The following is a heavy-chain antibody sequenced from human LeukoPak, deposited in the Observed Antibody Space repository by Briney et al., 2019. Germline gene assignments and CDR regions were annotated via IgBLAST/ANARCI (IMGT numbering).Heavy chain of an antibody. CDR3: ARDCHCAKYISGWFRYPPVGNYYGMDV. J-gene: IGHJ6*02. CDR1: GYTFTSYG. D-gene: IGHD6-19*01. V-gene: IGHV1-18*01. CDR2: ISAYNGNT. Sequence: ASVKVSCTASGYTFTSYGISWVRQAPGQGLEWMGWISAYNGNTNYAQKLQGRVTMTTDTSTSTAYMELRSLRSDDTAVYYCARDCHCAKYISGWFRYPPVGNYYGMDVWGQGTSVTVSS.